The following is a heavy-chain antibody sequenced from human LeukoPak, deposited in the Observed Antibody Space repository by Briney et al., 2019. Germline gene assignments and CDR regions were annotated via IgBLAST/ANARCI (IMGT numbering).Heavy chain of an antibody. V-gene: IGHV1-2*02. Sequence: ASVKVSCKASGYTFTGYYMHWVRQAPGQGLELMGWIKPNSGGTNYAQKFQGRVTMTRDTSISTAYMELSRLRSDDTAVYYCARGGLSKGYCSGGSCYRNDYWGQGTLVTVSS. J-gene: IGHJ4*02. CDR2: IKPNSGGT. D-gene: IGHD2-15*01. CDR3: ARGGLSKGYCSGGSCYRNDY. CDR1: GYTFTGYY.